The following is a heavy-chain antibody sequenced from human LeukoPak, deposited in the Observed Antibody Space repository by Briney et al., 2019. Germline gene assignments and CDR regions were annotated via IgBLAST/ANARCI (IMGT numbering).Heavy chain of an antibody. CDR3: ARGPGYYYDS. J-gene: IGHJ4*02. CDR2: IKQEGSEK. CDR1: GFTFSSHW. Sequence: GGSLRLSCAASGFTFSSHWMSWVRQAPGKGLEWVANIKQEGSEKYYVDSVKGRFTISRDNAKNSLYLQMNSLRAEDTAVYYCARGPGYYYDSWGQGTLVTVSS. D-gene: IGHD2-2*01. V-gene: IGHV3-7*01.